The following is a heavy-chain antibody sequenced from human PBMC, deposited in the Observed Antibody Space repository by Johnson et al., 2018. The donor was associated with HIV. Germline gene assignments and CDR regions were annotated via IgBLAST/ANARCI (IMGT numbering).Heavy chain of an antibody. V-gene: IGHV3-11*04. CDR3: ARPYSEYIYAAFSL. CDR1: GSTFSDYY. Sequence: VQLVESGGDLVKAGGSLRLSCAASGSTFSDYYMSWIRQAPGKGLEWVSYISGSGGTIYYADSVKGRFTISRDNAMNSVYLQMNSLRAEDTAVYYCARPYSEYIYAAFSLCGQGTMVTVSS. CDR2: ISGSGGTI. J-gene: IGHJ3*01. D-gene: IGHD5-18*01.